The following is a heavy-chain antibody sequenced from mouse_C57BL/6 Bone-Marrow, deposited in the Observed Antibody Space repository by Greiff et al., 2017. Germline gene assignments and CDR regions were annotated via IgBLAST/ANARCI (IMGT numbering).Heavy chain of an antibody. CDR2: IYPSSGNT. V-gene: IGHV1-81*01. J-gene: IGHJ3*01. Sequence: VHLVESGAELVRPWASVTLSCKASGYTFTSYGISWVKQRTGQGLEWIGEIYPSSGNTYYNEQFKSKATLTADKSSSTSYMELRSLTSEDSAVYCCARRWTGRGTYGFAYWGQGTLVTVSA. CDR1: GYTFTSYG. D-gene: IGHD3-2*01. CDR3: ARRWTGRGTYGFAY.